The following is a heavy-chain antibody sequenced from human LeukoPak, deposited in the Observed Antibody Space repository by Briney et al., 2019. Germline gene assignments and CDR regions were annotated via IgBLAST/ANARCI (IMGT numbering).Heavy chain of an antibody. J-gene: IGHJ5*02. V-gene: IGHV3-30*02. CDR1: GFTFSRCD. CDR3: AKERSGLWFDP. Sequence: GGSLRLSCAASGFTFSRCDMHWVRQAPGKGLEWVAFVLYDGSLKYYADSVRGRVTISRDNSKNTLYLQMNSLRAEDTAVYYCAKERSGLWFDPWGQGTLVTVSS. D-gene: IGHD2-15*01. CDR2: VLYDGSLK.